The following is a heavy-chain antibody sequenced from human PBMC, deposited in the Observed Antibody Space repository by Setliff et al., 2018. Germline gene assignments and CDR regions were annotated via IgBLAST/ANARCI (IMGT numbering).Heavy chain of an antibody. V-gene: IGHV4-61*02. D-gene: IGHD3-9*01. J-gene: IGHJ4*02. CDR2: IQGTGNT. CDR1: GGSFDSGTHY. Sequence: SETLSLTCTVTGGSFDSGTHYWSWIRQPAGKVPEWIGLIQGTGNTNYNPSLQSRATISIDTSKNQISLKITSVTAADTALYSCAGTPARGTTWLSPFDYWGQG. CDR3: AGTPARGTTWLSPFDY.